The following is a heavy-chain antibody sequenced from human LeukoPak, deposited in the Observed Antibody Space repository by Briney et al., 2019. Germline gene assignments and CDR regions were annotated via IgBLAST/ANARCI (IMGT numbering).Heavy chain of an antibody. Sequence: GGSLRLSCAAAAFTLSDYYMSWIRQAPGKGLEWVSYISSSGSTIYYADSVKGRFTISRDNAKNSLYLQMNSLRAEDTAVYYCARAGSYYYDSSPGYWGQGTLVTVSS. CDR2: ISSSGSTI. CDR3: ARAGSYYYDSSPGY. D-gene: IGHD3-22*01. CDR1: AFTLSDYY. J-gene: IGHJ4*02. V-gene: IGHV3-11*01.